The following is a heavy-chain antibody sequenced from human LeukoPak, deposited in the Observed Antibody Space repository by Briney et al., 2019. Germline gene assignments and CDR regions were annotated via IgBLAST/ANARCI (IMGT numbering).Heavy chain of an antibody. CDR3: ARLFYYGSGSYGIDY. Sequence: SETLSLTCTVSGGSIGSYDWSWIRQPPGKGLEWIGYIYYSGSTNYNPSLKSRVTISVDTSKNQFSLNLNSVTAADTAVYYCARLFYYGSGSYGIDYWGQGTLVTVSS. D-gene: IGHD3-10*01. CDR1: GGSIGSYD. V-gene: IGHV4-59*01. J-gene: IGHJ4*02. CDR2: IYYSGST.